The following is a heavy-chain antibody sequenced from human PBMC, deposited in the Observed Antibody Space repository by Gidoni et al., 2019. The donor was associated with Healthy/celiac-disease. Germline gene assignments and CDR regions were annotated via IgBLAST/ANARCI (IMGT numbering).Heavy chain of an antibody. CDR3: ARQRYVDY. Sequence: QVQLQQWGAGLLKPSETLSLTCAVYGGSFSGYSWSWIRQPPGKGLEWIGEITHSGSTNYNPSLKSRVTISVDTSKNQFSLKLSSVTAADTAVYYCARQRYVDYWGQGTLVTVSP. CDR2: ITHSGST. CDR1: GGSFSGYS. V-gene: IGHV4-34*01. J-gene: IGHJ4*02.